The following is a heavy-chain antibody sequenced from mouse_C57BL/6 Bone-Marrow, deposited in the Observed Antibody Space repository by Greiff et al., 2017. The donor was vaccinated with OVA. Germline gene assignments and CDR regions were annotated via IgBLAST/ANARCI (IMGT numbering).Heavy chain of an antibody. J-gene: IGHJ3*01. Sequence: VQLQQSGAELVRPGTSVKGSCKASGYAFTNSLIEWVKQRPGQGLEWIGVINPGSGGTNYNEKFKGKATLTADKSSSTAYMQLSSLTSEDSAVYFCARRNYSNYLFAYWGQGTLVTVSA. D-gene: IGHD2-5*01. CDR1: GYAFTNSL. CDR3: ARRNYSNYLFAY. CDR2: INPGSGGT. V-gene: IGHV1-54*01.